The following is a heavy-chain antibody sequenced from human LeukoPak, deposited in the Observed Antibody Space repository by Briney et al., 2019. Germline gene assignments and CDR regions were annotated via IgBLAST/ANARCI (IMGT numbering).Heavy chain of an antibody. J-gene: IGHJ6*03. D-gene: IGHD6-6*01. CDR1: GGSISSSSYY. Sequence: PSETLSLTCTVSGGSISSSSYYWGWIRQPPGKGREWIGSIYYSGSTYYNPSLKSRVTISVDTSKNQFSLKLSSVTAADTAVYYCASIAARPTYYYYYMDVWGKGTTVTVSS. CDR3: ASIAARPTYYYYYMDV. CDR2: IYYSGST. V-gene: IGHV4-39*01.